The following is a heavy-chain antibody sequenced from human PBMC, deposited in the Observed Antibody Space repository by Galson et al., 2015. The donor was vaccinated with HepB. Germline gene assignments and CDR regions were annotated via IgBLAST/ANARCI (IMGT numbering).Heavy chain of an antibody. V-gene: IGHV1-69*13. J-gene: IGHJ4*02. D-gene: IGHD3-10*01. Sequence: SVKVSCKASGGTFSSYAISWVRQAPGQGLEWMGGIIPIFGTANYAQKFQGRVTITADESTSTAYMELSSLRSEDTAVYYCASWGSGPSMVRGKFDYWGQGTLVTVSS. CDR3: ASWGSGPSMVRGKFDY. CDR2: IIPIFGTA. CDR1: GGTFSSYA.